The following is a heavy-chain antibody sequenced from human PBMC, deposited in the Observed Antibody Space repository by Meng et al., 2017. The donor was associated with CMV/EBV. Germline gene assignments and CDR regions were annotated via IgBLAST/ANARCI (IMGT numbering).Heavy chain of an antibody. V-gene: IGHV3-66*03. CDR1: GFTVSNNY. CDR2: IYSEGTT. D-gene: IGHD5-18*01. CDR3: ARAGDTAMGPPDY. Sequence: VQSGGGLIQPGGSLRLSFAVSGFTVSNNYMRWFRQAPGKGLEWVSLIYSEGTTDYADSVKGRFTISRDNSKNTLYLQMNSLRAEDTAVYYCARAGDTAMGPPDYWGQGTLVTVSS. J-gene: IGHJ4*02.